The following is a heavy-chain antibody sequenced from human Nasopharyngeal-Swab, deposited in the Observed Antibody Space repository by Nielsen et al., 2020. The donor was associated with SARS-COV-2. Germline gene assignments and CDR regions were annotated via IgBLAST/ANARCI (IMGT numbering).Heavy chain of an antibody. D-gene: IGHD2/OR15-2a*01. V-gene: IGHV3-23*01. J-gene: IGHJ4*02. CDR1: GFNINSYV. CDR2: IGGSGVNT. CDR3: AKDLRGPYFF. Sequence: GGSLRLSCSASGFNINSYVMNWVRQAPGKGLEWVSGIGGSGVNTNYADSVRGRFTISRDNSKNMLSLQMNSLRAEDTAVYYCAKDLRGPYFFWGQGTLVTVSS.